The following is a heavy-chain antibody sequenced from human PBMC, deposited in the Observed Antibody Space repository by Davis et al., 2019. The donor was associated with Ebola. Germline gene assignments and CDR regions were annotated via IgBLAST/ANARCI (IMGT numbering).Heavy chain of an antibody. D-gene: IGHD2-2*01. CDR3: ARGVVVPAANKARDYYYYYYMDV. CDR2: INHSGST. J-gene: IGHJ6*03. CDR1: GGSFSGYY. V-gene: IGHV4-34*01. Sequence: PSETLSLTCAVYGGSFSGYYWSWIRQPPGKGLEWIGEINHSGSTNYNPSLKSRVTISVDTSKNQFSLKLSSVTAADTAVYYCARGVVVPAANKARDYYYYYYMDVWGKGTTVTVSS.